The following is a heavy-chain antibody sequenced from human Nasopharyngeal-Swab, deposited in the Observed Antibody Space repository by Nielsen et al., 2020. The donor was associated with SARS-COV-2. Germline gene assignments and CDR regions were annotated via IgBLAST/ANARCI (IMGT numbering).Heavy chain of an antibody. CDR3: ATKVVPAAEYYYYYYMDV. CDR2: IGSSSSTI. V-gene: IGHV3-48*01. Sequence: ESLKISFAASGFTFSSYSMNWVRQAPGKGLEWVSYIGSSSSTIYYADSVKGRFTISRDNAKNSLYLQMNSLRAEDTAVYYCATKVVPAAEYYYYYYMDVWGKGTTVTVSS. J-gene: IGHJ6*03. D-gene: IGHD2-2*01. CDR1: GFTFSSYS.